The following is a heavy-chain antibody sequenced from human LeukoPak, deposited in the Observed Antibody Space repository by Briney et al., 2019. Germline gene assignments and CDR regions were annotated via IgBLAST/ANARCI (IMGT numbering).Heavy chain of an antibody. CDR3: ARDEAYCGGDCYSGAFDI. D-gene: IGHD2-21*02. CDR1: GFTFSSYW. Sequence: GGSLRLSCAASGFTFSSYWMSWVRQAPGKGLEWVATIRQDGSQKYYVDSVKGRFTISRDNAKNSLYLQMNSLRAEDTAVYYCARDEAYCGGDCYSGAFDIWGQGTMVTVSS. J-gene: IGHJ3*02. CDR2: IRQDGSQK. V-gene: IGHV3-7*01.